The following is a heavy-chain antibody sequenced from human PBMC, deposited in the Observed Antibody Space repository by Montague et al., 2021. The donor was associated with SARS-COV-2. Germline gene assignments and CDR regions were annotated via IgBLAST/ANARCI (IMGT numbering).Heavy chain of an antibody. D-gene: IGHD3-10*01. CDR2: ISYSGTT. Sequence: SETLSLTCTVSGGSITRNYYWGWLRQPPWRGLEWVGTISYSGTTFITPSLERRITISVDASKNQFSLNLTSVTAADTAVYYCARPLVRGVPKAFDIWGQGALVIVSS. CDR1: GGSITRNYY. V-gene: IGHV4-39*01. J-gene: IGHJ3*02. CDR3: ARPLVRGVPKAFDI.